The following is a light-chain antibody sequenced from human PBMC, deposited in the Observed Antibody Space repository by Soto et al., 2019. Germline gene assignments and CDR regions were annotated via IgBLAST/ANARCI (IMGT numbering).Light chain of an antibody. V-gene: IGKV1-5*03. CDR2: KAS. Sequence: DIGMIQSPGDVSGSIGDRVTITCRASQTISSWLAWYQQKPGKAPKLLIYKASTLKSGVPSRFSGSGSGTEFTLTISSLQPDDFATYYCQHYNSYSEAFGQGTKV. J-gene: IGKJ1*01. CDR1: QTISSW. CDR3: QHYNSYSEA.